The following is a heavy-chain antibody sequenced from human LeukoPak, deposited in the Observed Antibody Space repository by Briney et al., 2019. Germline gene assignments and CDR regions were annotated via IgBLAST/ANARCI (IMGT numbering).Heavy chain of an antibody. D-gene: IGHD3-22*01. Sequence: SETLSLTCAVSGGSFSGYYWYWIRQPPGKGLEGIGEINHGESTNYNPSLKSRATLSVDTSNNQFSLKLTSVTAADTAVYYCARGRTYYYDTSGYYPSIYYGMDVWGQGTTVIVSS. J-gene: IGHJ6*02. CDR1: GGSFSGYY. V-gene: IGHV4-34*01. CDR2: INHGEST. CDR3: ARGRTYYYDTSGYYPSIYYGMDV.